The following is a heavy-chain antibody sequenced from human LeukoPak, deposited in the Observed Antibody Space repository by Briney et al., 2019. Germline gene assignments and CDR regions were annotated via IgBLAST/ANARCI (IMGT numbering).Heavy chain of an antibody. J-gene: IGHJ4*02. Sequence: GGSLRLSCAASGFTFSSYAMSWVRQAPGKGLEWVSAISGSGGSTYYADTVKGRFTISRDNSKNTLYLQMNSLRAEDTALYYCAKDHKEQQLVRSFDYWGQGTLVTVSS. D-gene: IGHD6-13*01. CDR1: GFTFSSYA. V-gene: IGHV3-23*01. CDR3: AKDHKEQQLVRSFDY. CDR2: ISGSGGST.